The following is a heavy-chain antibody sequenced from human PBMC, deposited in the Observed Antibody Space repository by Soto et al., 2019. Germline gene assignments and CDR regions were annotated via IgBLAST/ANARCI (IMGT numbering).Heavy chain of an antibody. Sequence: GGSLRLSCAASGFTFSNAWMNWVRQAPGKGLEWVGRIKSKTDGGTTDYAAPVKGRFTISRDDSKNTLYLQMNSLKTEDTAVYYCTTPDYSNYPNDYYYYYGMDVWGQGTTVTVSS. D-gene: IGHD4-4*01. CDR2: IKSKTDGGTT. CDR1: GFTFSNAW. V-gene: IGHV3-15*07. J-gene: IGHJ6*02. CDR3: TTPDYSNYPNDYYYYYGMDV.